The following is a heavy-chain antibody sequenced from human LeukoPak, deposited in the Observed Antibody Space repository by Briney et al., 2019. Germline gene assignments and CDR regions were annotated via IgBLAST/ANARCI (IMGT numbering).Heavy chain of an antibody. D-gene: IGHD2-2*01. Sequence: GASVKVSCKASGYTFTSYYIHWVRQAPGQGLEWMGWMNPNSGGTNYAQKFQGRVTITRDASISTAYMELSSLRSDDTAVYNCARDGTLLSIWYQLPPFDTWGQGTLVTVSS. CDR2: MNPNSGGT. V-gene: IGHV1-2*02. CDR1: GYTFTSYY. J-gene: IGHJ5*02. CDR3: ARDGTLLSIWYQLPPFDT.